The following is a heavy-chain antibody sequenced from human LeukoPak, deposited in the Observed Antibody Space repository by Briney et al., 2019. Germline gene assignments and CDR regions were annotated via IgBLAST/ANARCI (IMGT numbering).Heavy chain of an antibody. CDR2: IYYSGST. Sequence: SQTLSLTCTVSGGSISSGDYYWSWIRQPPGKGLEWIGYIYYSGSTYYNPSLKSRVTISVDTSKNQFSLKLSSVTAADTAVYYCARDRHPVIWFGELTQEYNWFDPWGQGTLVTVPS. J-gene: IGHJ5*02. V-gene: IGHV4-30-4*01. CDR3: ARDRHPVIWFGELTQEYNWFDP. CDR1: GGSISSGDYY. D-gene: IGHD3-10*01.